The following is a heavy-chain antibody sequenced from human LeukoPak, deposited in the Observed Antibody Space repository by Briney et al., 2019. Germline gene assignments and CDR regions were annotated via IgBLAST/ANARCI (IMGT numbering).Heavy chain of an antibody. V-gene: IGHV4-38-2*01. J-gene: IGHJ4*02. CDR3: ARVGYCSSTSCYAGALDY. D-gene: IGHD2-2*03. CDR1: GYSISSGYY. Sequence: SETRSLTCAVSGYSISSGYYWGWIRQPPGKGLEWIGSIYHSGSTYYNPSLKSRVTISVDTSKNQFSLMLSSVTAADTAVYYCARVGYCSSTSCYAGALDYWGQGTLVTVSS. CDR2: IYHSGST.